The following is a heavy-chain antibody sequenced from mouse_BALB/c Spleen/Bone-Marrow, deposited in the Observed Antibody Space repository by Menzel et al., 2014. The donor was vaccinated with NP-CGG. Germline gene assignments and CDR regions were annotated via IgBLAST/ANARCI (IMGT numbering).Heavy chain of an antibody. CDR2: INPYNGGT. D-gene: IGHD1-1*01. CDR1: GYSFTGYT. V-gene: IGHV1S135*01. Sequence: EVQLQQSGPELVKPGASMKVSRKASGYSFTGYTMNWVKQSHGKNLEWIGLINPYNGGTSYNQKFMGKATLTVDKSSSTAYMELLSLTSEDSAVYYCARWDYYGYAMDYWGQGTSVTVSS. CDR3: ARWDYYGYAMDY. J-gene: IGHJ4*01.